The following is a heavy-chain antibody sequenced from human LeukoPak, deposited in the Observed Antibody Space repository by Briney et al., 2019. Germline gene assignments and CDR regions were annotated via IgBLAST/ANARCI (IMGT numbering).Heavy chain of an antibody. CDR1: GFTFSSYS. CDR2: IGSSSSYI. CDR3: ARDATVTTPYFDY. D-gene: IGHD4-17*01. J-gene: IGHJ4*02. Sequence: SGGSLRLSCAASGFTFSSYSMNWVRQAPGKGLEWVSSIGSSSSYIYYADSVKGRFTISRDNAKNSLYLQMNSLRAEDTAVYYCARDATVTTPYFDYWGQGTLVTVSS. V-gene: IGHV3-21*01.